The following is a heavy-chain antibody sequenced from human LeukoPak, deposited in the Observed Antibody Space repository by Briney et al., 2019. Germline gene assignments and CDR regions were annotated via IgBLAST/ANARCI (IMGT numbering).Heavy chain of an antibody. Sequence: NASETLSLTCAVYGGSFSGYYWSWIRQPPGKGLEWIGEINHSGSTNYNPSLKSRVTISVDTSKNQFSLKLSSVTAADTAVYYCARGPTGPSDVRGKGTTVTVSS. CDR3: ARGPTGPSDV. CDR1: GGSFSGYY. CDR2: INHSGST. J-gene: IGHJ6*04. V-gene: IGHV4-34*01.